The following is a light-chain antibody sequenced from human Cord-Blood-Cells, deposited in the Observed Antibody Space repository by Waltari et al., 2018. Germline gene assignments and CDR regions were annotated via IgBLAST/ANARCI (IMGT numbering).Light chain of an antibody. CDR1: QSLLHCNGYNY. Sequence: DIVMTQSPLPLPVSPGEPASISCRSSQSLLHCNGYNYLDWYLQKPGQSPQLLIYLGSNRASGVPDRFSGSGSGTDFTLKISRVEAEDVGVYYCMQALQTRYTFGQGTKLEIK. CDR2: LGS. J-gene: IGKJ2*01. CDR3: MQALQTRYT. V-gene: IGKV2-28*01.